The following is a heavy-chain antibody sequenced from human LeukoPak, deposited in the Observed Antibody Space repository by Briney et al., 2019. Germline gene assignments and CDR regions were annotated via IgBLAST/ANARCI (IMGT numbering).Heavy chain of an antibody. Sequence: PSETLSLTCTVSGASITSYYWGWIRQPPGKGLEWIGRIYYSGSTYYNPSLKSRVTISVDTSKNQFSLKLSSVTAADTAVYYCARGRQSSSWRVIPRHWYFDLWGRGTLVTVSS. V-gene: IGHV4-39*07. CDR3: ARGRQSSSWRVIPRHWYFDL. D-gene: IGHD6-13*01. CDR1: GASITSYY. CDR2: IYYSGST. J-gene: IGHJ2*01.